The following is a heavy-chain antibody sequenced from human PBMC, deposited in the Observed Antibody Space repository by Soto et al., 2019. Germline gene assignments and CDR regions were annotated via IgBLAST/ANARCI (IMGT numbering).Heavy chain of an antibody. J-gene: IGHJ4*01. CDR1: GFSVTDCT. CDR2: ISDDVRND. D-gene: IGHD2-15*01. Sequence: GGSMRLSCAASGFSVTDCTMYWVRQAPGKRLEWVAIISDDVRNDYYANSVRGRYTISGYNSRDTLQLQLNSLRDEDTAIYDCARDRVLGFCSGGSCGILDYGGHGAPVTVSS. CDR3: ARDRVLGFCSGGSCGILDY. V-gene: IGHV3-30*01.